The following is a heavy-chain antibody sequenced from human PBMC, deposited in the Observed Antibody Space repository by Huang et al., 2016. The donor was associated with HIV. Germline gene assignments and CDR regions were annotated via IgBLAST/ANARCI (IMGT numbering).Heavy chain of an antibody. Sequence: QVQLQESGPGLVKPSEILSLTCTVSGGSISSYYWSWIRQPPGTGLECIGYIYYSGSTNYNPSLKSRVTISVDTSKNQFSLKLRSVTAADTAVYYCARGPSPWLQEAFDIWGQGTMVTVSS. V-gene: IGHV4-59*01. CDR2: IYYSGST. CDR1: GGSISSYY. CDR3: ARGPSPWLQEAFDI. J-gene: IGHJ3*02. D-gene: IGHD5-12*01.